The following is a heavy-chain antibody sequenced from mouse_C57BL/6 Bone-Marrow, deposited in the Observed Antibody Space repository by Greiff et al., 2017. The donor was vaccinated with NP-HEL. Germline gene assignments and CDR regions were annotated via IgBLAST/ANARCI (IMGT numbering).Heavy chain of an antibody. V-gene: IGHV1-9*01. CDR3: ARRGGYYYGSSYHHWYFDV. J-gene: IGHJ1*03. CDR1: GYTFTGYW. D-gene: IGHD1-1*01. Sequence: VQLQQPGAELMKPGASVKLSCKATGYTFTGYWIEWVKQRPGHGLEWIGEILPGSGSTNYNEKFKGKATFTADTSSNTAYMQLSSLTTEDSAIYYCARRGGYYYGSSYHHWYFDVWGTGTTVTVSS. CDR2: ILPGSGST.